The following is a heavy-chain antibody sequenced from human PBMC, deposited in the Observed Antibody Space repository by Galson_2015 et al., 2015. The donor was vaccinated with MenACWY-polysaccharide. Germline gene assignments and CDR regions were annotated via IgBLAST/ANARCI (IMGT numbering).Heavy chain of an antibody. J-gene: IGHJ4*02. D-gene: IGHD2-15*01. CDR1: GFTFGSYA. Sequence: SLRLSCEASGFTFGSYAMSWVRQAPGKGLEWVSGISASGSSTYYADSVKGRFTISRDDSKNTLYLQMNSLRAEDTAIYFCAKDIAVPNPYYFDYWGQGALVPVSS. CDR3: AKDIAVPNPYYFDY. V-gene: IGHV3-23*01. CDR2: ISASGSST.